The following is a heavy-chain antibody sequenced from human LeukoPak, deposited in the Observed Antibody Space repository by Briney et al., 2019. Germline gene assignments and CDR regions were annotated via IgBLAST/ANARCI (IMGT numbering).Heavy chain of an antibody. D-gene: IGHD3-16*01. V-gene: IGHV3-53*04. J-gene: IGHJ3*02. CDR2: IYSGGST. CDR3: ARGGGWDAFDI. Sequence: GGSLRLSCAASGFTVSSNYMSWVRQAPGKGLEWVSVIYSGGSTYYADSVKGRFTISRHNSKNALYLQMNSLRAEDTAVYYCARGGGWDAFDIWGQGTMVTVSS. CDR1: GFTVSSNY.